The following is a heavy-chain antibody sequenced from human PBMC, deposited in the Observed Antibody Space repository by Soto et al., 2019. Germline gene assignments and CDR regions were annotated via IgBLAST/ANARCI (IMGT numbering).Heavy chain of an antibody. J-gene: IGHJ6*03. V-gene: IGHV3-33*01. D-gene: IGHD3-3*01. CDR2: IWYDGSNK. CDR3: ARDGGEYYYYYYMDV. Sequence: PGGSLRLSCAASGFTFSSYGMHWVRQAPGKRLKKVEVIWYDGSNKYYADSVKGRFTISRDNSKNTLYLQMNSLRAEDTSVYYCARDGGEYYYYYYMDVWGKGTTVTVSS. CDR1: GFTFSSYG.